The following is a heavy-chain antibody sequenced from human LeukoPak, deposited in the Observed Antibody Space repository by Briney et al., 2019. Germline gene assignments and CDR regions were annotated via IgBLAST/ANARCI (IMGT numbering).Heavy chain of an antibody. Sequence: SETLSLTCIVSGGSISSYYWSWIRQPAGKGLEWIGRIYTSGGTNYNPSLKSRVTISVDTSKNQFSLKLTSVTAADTAVYYCTRHPYASPVSPRWGQGALVTVSS. CDR3: TRHPYASPVSPR. J-gene: IGHJ4*02. D-gene: IGHD2-2*01. V-gene: IGHV4-4*07. CDR2: IYTSGGT. CDR1: GGSISSYY.